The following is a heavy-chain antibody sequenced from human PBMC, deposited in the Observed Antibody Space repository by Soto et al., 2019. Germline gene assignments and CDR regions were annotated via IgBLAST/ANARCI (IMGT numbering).Heavy chain of an antibody. CDR1: GGSISSSSYY. V-gene: IGHV4-39*01. J-gene: IGHJ4*02. CDR2: IYYSGST. CDR3: ASPFWSGSDY. D-gene: IGHD3-3*01. Sequence: SETLSLTCTVSGGSISSSSYYWGWIRQPPGKGLEWIGSIYYSGSTYYNPSLKSRVTISVDTSKNQFSLKLSSVTAADTAVYYCASPFWSGSDYWGQGTLVTVSS.